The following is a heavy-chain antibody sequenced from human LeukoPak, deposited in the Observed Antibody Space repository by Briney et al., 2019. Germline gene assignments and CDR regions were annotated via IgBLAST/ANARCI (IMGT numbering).Heavy chain of an antibody. V-gene: IGHV3-30*02. J-gene: IGHJ4*02. D-gene: IGHD2-2*01. CDR3: AKVVVVPAAYGMGYYFDY. Sequence: GTSLRLSCAASGFIFDDYAVHWVRQAPGKGPEWVAFIRYDGSNKYYADSVKGRFTISRDNSKNTLYLQMNSLRAEDTAVYYCAKVVVVPAAYGMGYYFDYWGQGTLVTVSS. CDR1: GFIFDDYA. CDR2: IRYDGSNK.